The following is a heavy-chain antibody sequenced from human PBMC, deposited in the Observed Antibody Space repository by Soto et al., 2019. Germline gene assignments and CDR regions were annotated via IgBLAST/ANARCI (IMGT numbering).Heavy chain of an antibody. CDR1: GGSISSGGYY. CDR3: ARGGYSGYDYVQQTITFAY. D-gene: IGHD5-12*01. CDR2: IYYSGST. Sequence: QVQLQESGPGLVKPSRTLSLTCTVSGGSISSGGYYWCWLRQPPGKGLWWSGYIYYSGSTYYNPSLQSRVTISVDTSKNQFSMKLSSVTAADTAVYYCARGGYSGYDYVQQTITFAYWGQGTLVTVSS. J-gene: IGHJ4*02. V-gene: IGHV4-31*03.